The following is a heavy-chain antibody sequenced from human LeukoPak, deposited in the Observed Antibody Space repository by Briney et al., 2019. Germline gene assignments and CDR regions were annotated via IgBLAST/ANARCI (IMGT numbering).Heavy chain of an antibody. CDR1: GFTFSSYW. Sequence: GESLRLSCAASGFTFSSYWMHWARQAPGKGVVWVSRISTDGSSTKYADFVEGRFTISRDNAKNSLYLQMNSLRAEDTAVYYCARASDPWLQLTWGQGTLVTVSS. J-gene: IGHJ5*02. D-gene: IGHD5-24*01. CDR2: ISTDGSST. CDR3: ARASDPWLQLT. V-gene: IGHV3-74*01.